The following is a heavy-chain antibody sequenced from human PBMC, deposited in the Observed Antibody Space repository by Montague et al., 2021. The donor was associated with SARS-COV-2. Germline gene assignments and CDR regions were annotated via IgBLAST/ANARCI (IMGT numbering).Heavy chain of an antibody. V-gene: IGHV2-70*01. Sequence: PALMKPTQTLTLTCTFSGFSLSTSGMCVSWIRQPPGKALEWLTLSGWDDEKYYSTSLKTRLTISKDTSKNQVVLTMTNMDPVDTATYYCARSYGTTVVTRDFDYWGQGTLVTVSS. CDR1: GFSLSTSGMC. J-gene: IGHJ4*02. CDR3: ARSYGTTVVTRDFDY. CDR2: SGWDDEK. D-gene: IGHD4-23*01.